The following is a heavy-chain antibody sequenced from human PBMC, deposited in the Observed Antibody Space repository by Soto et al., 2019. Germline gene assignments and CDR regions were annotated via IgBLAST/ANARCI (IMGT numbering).Heavy chain of an antibody. J-gene: IGHJ4*02. V-gene: IGHV5-51*01. D-gene: IGHD4-17*01. CDR2: LYPSDSDT. Sequence: GESLKISCQVSGYTFTIYWLGWMRQMPGKGLAWMGILYPSDSDTRYSPSFQGQVTISADQAINTADLQWDSLKASDTSIYYCARPANTVADHFDLWGQGTPVTVSS. CDR1: GYTFTIYW. CDR3: ARPANTVADHFDL.